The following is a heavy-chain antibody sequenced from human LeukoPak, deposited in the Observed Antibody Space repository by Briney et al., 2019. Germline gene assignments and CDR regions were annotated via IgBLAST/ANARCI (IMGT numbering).Heavy chain of an antibody. J-gene: IGHJ4*02. CDR2: INPNSGGT. CDR3: ARGSVQPCYSGYVDYFDY. V-gene: IGHV1-2*02. D-gene: IGHD5-12*01. Sequence: GASVKVSCKASGYTFTGYYMHWVRQAPGQGLEWMGWINPNSGGTNYAQKFQGRVTMTRDTSISTAYMELSRLRSDDTAVYYCARGSVQPCYSGYVDYFDYWGQGTLVTVSS. CDR1: GYTFTGYY.